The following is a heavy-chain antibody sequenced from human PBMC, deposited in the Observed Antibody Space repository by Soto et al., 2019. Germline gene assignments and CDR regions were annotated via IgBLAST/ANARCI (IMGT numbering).Heavy chain of an antibody. J-gene: IGHJ4*01. CDR2: ISSSSSYI. V-gene: IGHV3-21*01. CDR3: ARDLYISSARYFDY. CDR1: GFTFSSYS. D-gene: IGHD6-6*01. Sequence: EVQLVESGGGLVKPGGSLRLSCAASGFTFSSYSMNWVRQAPGKGLEWVSSISSSSSYIYYAESVKGRFTISRDNAKNSLDLQMNSLRAEDTAVYYCARDLYISSARYFDYWGHGTLVTVSS.